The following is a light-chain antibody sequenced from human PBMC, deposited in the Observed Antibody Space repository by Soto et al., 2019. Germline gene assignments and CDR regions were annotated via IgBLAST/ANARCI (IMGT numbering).Light chain of an antibody. J-gene: IGKJ1*01. Sequence: EIVVTQSPATLSVSPGERVTLSCRASQSLASALAWYQQKPGQVPRPLIYGATARAPGVPASSSGSGSETEFTLTISSLQSEDVAVYYCQQYRDWPPTFGQGTKVDI. CDR1: QSLASA. CDR3: QQYRDWPPT. CDR2: GAT. V-gene: IGKV3-15*01.